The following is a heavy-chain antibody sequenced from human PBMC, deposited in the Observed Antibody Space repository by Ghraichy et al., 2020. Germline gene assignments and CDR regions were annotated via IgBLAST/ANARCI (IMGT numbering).Heavy chain of an antibody. CDR2: ISYDGSNK. CDR3: ARGDYVSGSYRPPGDFHGMYV. CDR1: GFTFSSYG. J-gene: IGHJ6*02. Sequence: GGSLRLSCAASGFTFSSYGMHWVRQAPGKGLEWVALISYDGSNKYYADSVKGRFPISRDNSRNTVYLQINSLRAEDTAVYYCARGDYVSGSYRPPGDFHGMYVWGQGTTVTVSS. D-gene: IGHD3-10*01. V-gene: IGHV3-30*19.